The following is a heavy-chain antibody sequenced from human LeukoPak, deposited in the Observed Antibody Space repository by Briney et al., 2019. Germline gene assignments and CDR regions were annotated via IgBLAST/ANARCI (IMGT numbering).Heavy chain of an antibody. CDR3: ASGPMLAAAGHFDY. J-gene: IGHJ4*02. D-gene: IGHD6-13*01. CDR2: INPSGGST. CDR1: GYTFTSYD. V-gene: IGHV1-46*01. Sequence: ASVKVSCKASGYTFTSYDINWVRQATGQGLEWMGIINPSGGSTSYAQKFQGRVTMTRDTSTSTVYMELSSLRSEDTAVYYCASGPMLAAAGHFDYWGQGTLVTVSS.